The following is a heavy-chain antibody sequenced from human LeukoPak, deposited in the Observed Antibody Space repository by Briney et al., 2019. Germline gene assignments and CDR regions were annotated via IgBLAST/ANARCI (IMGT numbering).Heavy chain of an antibody. Sequence: GASVKVSCKASGYTFTSYGISWVRQAPGQGLEWMGWISAYNGNTNYAQKLQGRVTMTRDTSTSTVYMELSSLRSEDTAVYYCARTLKQDSSGWFDYWGQGTLVTVSS. CDR3: ARTLKQDSSGWFDY. V-gene: IGHV1-18*01. CDR2: ISAYNGNT. J-gene: IGHJ4*02. CDR1: GYTFTSYG. D-gene: IGHD6-19*01.